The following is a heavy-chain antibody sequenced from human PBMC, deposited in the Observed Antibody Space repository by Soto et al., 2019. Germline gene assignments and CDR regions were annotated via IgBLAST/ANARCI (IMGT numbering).Heavy chain of an antibody. CDR2: MNSDGSTT. CDR1: GFTFSSYW. CDR3: ARVGRGFWYFDL. Sequence: EVQLVESGGGLVQPGGSLRLSCAASGFTFSSYWMHWVRQAPGKGLVWVSRMNSDGSTTSYADSVKGRFTIARDNAKNTVYLQMNSLTAEDPAVYYCARVGRGFWYFDLWGRGTLVTVSS. J-gene: IGHJ2*01. V-gene: IGHV3-74*01.